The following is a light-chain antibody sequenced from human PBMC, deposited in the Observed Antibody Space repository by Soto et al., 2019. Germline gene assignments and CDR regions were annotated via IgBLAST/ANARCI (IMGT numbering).Light chain of an antibody. CDR3: QQYNAYPYT. V-gene: IGKV1-5*03. Sequence: DIQMTKSPSTLSASVGDRVTITCRASQSISRWVAWYQQTPGKAPKLLIYKASSLESGVPSRFSGSGSGTEVTLTISSLQPDDCATYYCQQYNAYPYTFGQGTKLEIK. CDR2: KAS. CDR1: QSISRW. J-gene: IGKJ2*01.